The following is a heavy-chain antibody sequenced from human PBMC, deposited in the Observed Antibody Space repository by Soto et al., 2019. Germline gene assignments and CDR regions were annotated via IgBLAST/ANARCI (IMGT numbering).Heavy chain of an antibody. CDR1: GGSISGHY. D-gene: IGHD3-3*02. CDR3: ASPKIAFYNWFDP. V-gene: IGHV4-59*04. CDR2: IYYSGTT. J-gene: IGHJ5*02. Sequence: SETLSLTCTVSGGSISGHYWSWIRQRPGKGLEWVGYIYYSGTTYYNPSLKSRVTMSVDTSKNQFSLNLSSVTAADTAVYYCASPKIAFYNWFDPWGQGTLVTVSS.